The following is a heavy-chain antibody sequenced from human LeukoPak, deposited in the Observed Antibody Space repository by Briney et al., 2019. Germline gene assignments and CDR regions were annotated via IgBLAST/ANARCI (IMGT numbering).Heavy chain of an antibody. CDR1: GDSISSGNYY. V-gene: IGHV4-30-4*01. CDR3: ARESYYYYSSGYQN. D-gene: IGHD3-22*01. CDR2: ISYSGST. Sequence: SETLSLTCTVSGDSISSGNYYWSWIRQPPGKGLEWIGYISYSGSTYYNPSLKSRVTISVDTSKNQFPLKLSSVAAADTAVYYCARESYYYYSSGYQNWGQGTLVIVSS. J-gene: IGHJ4*02.